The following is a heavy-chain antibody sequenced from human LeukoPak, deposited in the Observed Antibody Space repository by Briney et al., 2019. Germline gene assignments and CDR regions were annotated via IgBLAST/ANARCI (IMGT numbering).Heavy chain of an antibody. CDR2: IWFDGSNK. CDR1: GFIFSNDA. CDR3: LRDLNWSLDQ. J-gene: IGHJ4*02. V-gene: IGHV3-33*01. D-gene: IGHD1-20*01. Sequence: GRSLRLSCAASGFIFSNDAMHWVRQAPGKGLEWVAFIWFDGSNKHYADSVKGRFTISRDNAKNTLYLQMNSLRAEDTAVYYCLRDLNWSLDQWGQGTLVTVSS.